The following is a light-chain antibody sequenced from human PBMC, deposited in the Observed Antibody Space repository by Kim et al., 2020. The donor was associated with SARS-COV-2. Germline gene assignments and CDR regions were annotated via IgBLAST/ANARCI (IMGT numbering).Light chain of an antibody. V-gene: IGLV3-1*01. CDR1: KLGDKY. CDR2: QDS. CDR3: QAWDSSTNWV. Sequence: VSPEQPASITCSGDKLGDKYACWYQQKPGQSPVLVIYQDSKRPSGIPERFSGSNSGSTATLTISGTQAMDEADYYCQAWDSSTNWVFGGGTKLTVL. J-gene: IGLJ3*02.